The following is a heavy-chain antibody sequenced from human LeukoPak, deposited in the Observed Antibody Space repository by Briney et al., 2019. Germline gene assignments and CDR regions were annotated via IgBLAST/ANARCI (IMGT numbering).Heavy chain of an antibody. CDR3: ARDLYRIVVVPHYFDY. D-gene: IGHD3-22*01. CDR2: INSDGINT. Sequence: GGSLRLSCAASGFTFSNYRMHWVRQAPGKGLVWVSRINSDGINTSYADSVKGRFTISRDNAKNSLYLQMNSLRAEDTAVYYCARDLYRIVVVPHYFDYWGQGTLVTVSS. V-gene: IGHV3-74*01. J-gene: IGHJ4*02. CDR1: GFTFSNYR.